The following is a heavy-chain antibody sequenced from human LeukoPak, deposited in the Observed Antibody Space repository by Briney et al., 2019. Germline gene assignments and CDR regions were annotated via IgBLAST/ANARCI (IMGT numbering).Heavy chain of an antibody. Sequence: SETLSLTCTVSGGSITSDVYYWSWIRQHPGKGLEWIGYIYSGSTSYNPSLKSRVTISVDTSKNQFSLRLRSVTAADTAVYYCARHLPGYSNTWPGPWGQGNLVTVSS. CDR1: GGSITSDVYY. J-gene: IGHJ5*02. CDR2: IYSGST. V-gene: IGHV4-39*01. D-gene: IGHD4-11*01. CDR3: ARHLPGYSNTWPGP.